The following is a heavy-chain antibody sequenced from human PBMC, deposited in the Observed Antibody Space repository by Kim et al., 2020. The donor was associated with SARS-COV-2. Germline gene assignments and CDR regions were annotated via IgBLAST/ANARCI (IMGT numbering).Heavy chain of an antibody. V-gene: IGHV1-8*01. CDR3: VRGSIYFNYYLDV. Sequence: GYTQGLQGRVTMTRNTSISTVYMELSSLRSEDTAVYYCVRGSIYFNYYLDVWGKGTTVTVSS. D-gene: IGHD2-2*01. J-gene: IGHJ6*03.